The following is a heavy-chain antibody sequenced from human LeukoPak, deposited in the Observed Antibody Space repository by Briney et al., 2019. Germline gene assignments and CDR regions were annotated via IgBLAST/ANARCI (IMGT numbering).Heavy chain of an antibody. CDR3: ARGMRFGELLPSEFFDY. D-gene: IGHD3-10*01. V-gene: IGHV4-34*01. Sequence: SETLSLTCAVYGGSFSGSYWSWIRQPPGKGLEWIGEINHSGSTNYNPSLKSRVTISVDTSKNQFSLKLSSVTAADTAVYYCARGMRFGELLPSEFFDYWGQGTLVTVSS. CDR2: INHSGST. J-gene: IGHJ4*02. CDR1: GGSFSGSY.